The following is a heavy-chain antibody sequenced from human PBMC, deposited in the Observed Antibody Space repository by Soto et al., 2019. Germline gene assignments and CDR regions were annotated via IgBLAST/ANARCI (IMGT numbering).Heavy chain of an antibody. D-gene: IGHD3-16*01. J-gene: IGHJ6*02. V-gene: IGHV1-2*04. CDR2: INPNSGGT. Sequence: ASVKVSCKASGYTFTGYYMHWVRQAPGQGLEWMGWINPNSGGTNYAQKFQGWVTMTRDTSISTAYMELSRLRSDDTALYYFARDRPPRTGGFDYYYGMDVWGQGTTVTV. CDR1: GYTFTGYY. CDR3: ARDRPPRTGGFDYYYGMDV.